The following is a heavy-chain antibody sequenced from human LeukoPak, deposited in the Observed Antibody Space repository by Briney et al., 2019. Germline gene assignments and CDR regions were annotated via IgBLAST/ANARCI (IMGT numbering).Heavy chain of an antibody. D-gene: IGHD1-26*01. Sequence: SRPTLVNPTQTLTLTSTFPGSSFSTSGIRVTWIRQPPGKALERLARMGWDDDKFYSTSLKTRHSISKVTSNNQVVLAMTNMDPVDTATYYCARIRVGATYFDYWGQGTLVTVSS. J-gene: IGHJ4*02. V-gene: IGHV2-70*04. CDR3: ARIRVGATYFDY. CDR1: GSSFSTSGIR. CDR2: MGWDDDK.